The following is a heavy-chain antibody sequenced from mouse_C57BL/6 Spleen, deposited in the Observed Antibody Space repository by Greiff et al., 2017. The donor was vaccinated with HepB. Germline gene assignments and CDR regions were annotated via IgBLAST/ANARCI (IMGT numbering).Heavy chain of an antibody. J-gene: IGHJ3*01. CDR2: IDPSDSET. CDR1: GYTFTSYW. D-gene: IGHD3-2*02. CDR3: ARSGTAQAPAWFAY. V-gene: IGHV1-52*01. Sequence: QVQLQQPGAELVRPGSSVKLSCKASGYTFTSYWMHWVKQRPIQGLEWIGNIDPSDSETHYNQKFKDKATLTVDKSSSTAYMQISSLTSEYSAVYYCARSGTAQAPAWFAYWGQGTLVTVSA.